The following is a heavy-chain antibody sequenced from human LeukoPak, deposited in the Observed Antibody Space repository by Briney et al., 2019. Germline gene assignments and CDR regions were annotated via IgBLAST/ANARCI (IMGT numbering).Heavy chain of an antibody. V-gene: IGHV3-11*06. Sequence: WGSLRLSCAASGFTFSDYYMSWIRQAPGRGLEWVSYISSSSSYTNYADSVKGRFTISRDNAKNSLYLQMNSLRAEDTAVYYCAREGDYSSGYYAPGTFDYWGQGTLVTVSS. D-gene: IGHD3-22*01. J-gene: IGHJ4*02. CDR2: ISSSSSYT. CDR3: AREGDYSSGYYAPGTFDY. CDR1: GFTFSDYY.